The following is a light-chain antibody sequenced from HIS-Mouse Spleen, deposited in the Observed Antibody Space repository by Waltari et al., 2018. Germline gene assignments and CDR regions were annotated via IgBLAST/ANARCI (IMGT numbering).Light chain of an antibody. V-gene: IGLV2-8*01. CDR3: SSYAGSNNLGV. CDR1: SSDGGGSNY. J-gene: IGLJ1*01. CDR2: EVS. Sequence: QSAMTQPPSASGSPGQSVTISCTGPSSDGGGSNYVPWYQQHPGKAPNLMIYEVSKRPSGVPDRFSGSKSGNTASLTVSGLQAEDEADYYCSSYAGSNNLGVFGTGTKVTVL.